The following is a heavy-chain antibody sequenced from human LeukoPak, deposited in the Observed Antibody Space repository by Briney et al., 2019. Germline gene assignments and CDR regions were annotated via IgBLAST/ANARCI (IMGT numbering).Heavy chain of an antibody. CDR3: ARDPFGGPGGIVGPGYSSSWHLFDY. D-gene: IGHD6-13*01. CDR1: GYTFTDYY. J-gene: IGHJ4*02. V-gene: IGHV1-2*02. CDR2: IDPNSGGT. Sequence: GASVKVSCKASGYTFTDYYMHWVRQAPGQGLEWMGWIDPNSGGTNYAQKFQGRVTMTRDTSISTAYMELSSLRSDDTAVYYCARDPFGGPGGIVGPGYSSSWHLFDYWGQGTLVTVSS.